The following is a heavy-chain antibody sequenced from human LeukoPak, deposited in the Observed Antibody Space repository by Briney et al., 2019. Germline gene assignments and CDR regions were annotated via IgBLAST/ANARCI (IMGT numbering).Heavy chain of an antibody. D-gene: IGHD6-19*01. CDR2: IYYSGST. CDR3: ARIDIAVASYYFDY. Sequence: SETQSVTCTVSGGSISSYYWSWIRQPPRKGLEWIGYIYYSGSTNYNSSVKSRVTISVDTSKNQFSLKLSSVTAADTAVYYCARIDIAVASYYFDYWGQGTLISLCS. J-gene: IGHJ4*02. V-gene: IGHV4-59*01. CDR1: GGSISSYY.